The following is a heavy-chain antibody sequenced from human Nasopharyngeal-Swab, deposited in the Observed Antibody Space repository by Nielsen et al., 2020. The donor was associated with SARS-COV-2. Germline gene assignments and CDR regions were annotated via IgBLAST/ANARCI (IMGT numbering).Heavy chain of an antibody. V-gene: IGHV3-30*03. CDR3: ARDDLNVRYSYVYRTVGLPDY. Sequence: WIRQHPGKGLEWVAVISYDGSNKYYADSVKGRFTISRDNSKNTLYLQMNSLRADDTAVYYCARDDLNVRYSYVYRTVGLPDYWGQGTLVTVSS. D-gene: IGHD5-18*01. CDR2: ISYDGSNK. J-gene: IGHJ4*02.